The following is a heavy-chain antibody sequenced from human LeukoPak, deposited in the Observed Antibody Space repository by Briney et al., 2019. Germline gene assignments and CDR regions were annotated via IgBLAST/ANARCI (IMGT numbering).Heavy chain of an antibody. CDR1: GFTFSSYA. CDR3: ARVGSGYYPRSGYYYYGMDV. V-gene: IGHV3-48*03. D-gene: IGHD3-3*01. CDR2: ISTSGSTT. Sequence: PGGSLRLSCAASGFTFSSYAMNWVRQAPGKGLEWVSYISTSGSTTYYADSVKGRFTISRDNAKNSLYLQMNSLRAEDTAVYYCARVGSGYYPRSGYYYYGMDVWGQGTTVTVSS. J-gene: IGHJ6*02.